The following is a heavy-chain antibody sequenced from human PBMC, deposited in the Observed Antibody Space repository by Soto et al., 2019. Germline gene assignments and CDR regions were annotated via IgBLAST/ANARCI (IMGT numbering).Heavy chain of an antibody. V-gene: IGHV1-8*01. Sequence: ASVKVSCKASGYTFTSYDINWVRQATGQGLEWMGWMNPNSGNTGYAQKFQGRVTMTRNTSISTAYMELSSLRSEDTAVYYCARGIAAAVNYYMDVWGKGTTVTVSS. D-gene: IGHD6-13*01. CDR1: GYTFTSYD. J-gene: IGHJ6*03. CDR2: MNPNSGNT. CDR3: ARGIAAAVNYYMDV.